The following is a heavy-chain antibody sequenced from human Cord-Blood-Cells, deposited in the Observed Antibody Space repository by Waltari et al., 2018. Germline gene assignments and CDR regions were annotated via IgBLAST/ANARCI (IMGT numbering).Heavy chain of an antibody. Sequence: QVQLQQWGEGLLKPREPLSLTCPVYGGSSSGYSWSWTRQPPGKGLEWIGEINHSGSTNYNPSLKSRVTISVDTSKNQFSLKLSSVTAADTAVYYCARSNSISCGIDYWGQGTLVTVSS. D-gene: IGHD6-13*01. CDR3: ARSNSISCGIDY. V-gene: IGHV4-34*01. J-gene: IGHJ4*02. CDR2: INHSGST. CDR1: GGSSSGYS.